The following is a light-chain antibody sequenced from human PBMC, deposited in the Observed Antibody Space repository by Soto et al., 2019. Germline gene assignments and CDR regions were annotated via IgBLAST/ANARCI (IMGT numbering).Light chain of an antibody. V-gene: IGLV1-40*01. Sequence: QPVRTQPPPVSGAPGQRVTISCTGSSSKIGAGYDVHWYQQLPRTAPKLLIFASYNRPSGVPDRFSGSKSGTSASLAITGLQAEDEAEYYCQSHDRSLSGYLFGIGTNATVL. J-gene: IGLJ1*01. CDR3: QSHDRSLSGYL. CDR2: ASY. CDR1: SSKIGAGYD.